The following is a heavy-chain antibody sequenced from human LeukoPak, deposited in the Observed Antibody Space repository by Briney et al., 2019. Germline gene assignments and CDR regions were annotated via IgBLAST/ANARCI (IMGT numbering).Heavy chain of an antibody. CDR1: GDSIRNYY. J-gene: IGHJ4*02. CDR2: CHTSGST. Sequence: PSETLSLTCSVSGDSIRNYYWSWIRQPAGKGLEWIGRCHTSGSTNYNPSPKTRVTMSVDTSKNQFSLRLSSVTAADTAVYYCAREGTYCSRTSCYDSFLDYWGQGTLVTVSS. D-gene: IGHD2-2*01. CDR3: AREGTYCSRTSCYDSFLDY. V-gene: IGHV4-4*07.